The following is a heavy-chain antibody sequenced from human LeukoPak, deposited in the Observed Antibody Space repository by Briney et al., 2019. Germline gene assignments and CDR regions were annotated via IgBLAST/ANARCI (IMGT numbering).Heavy chain of an antibody. Sequence: GRSLRLSCAASGFTFNNFTMQGVRQAPGKGLGWVAVISFDGSNKYCADSVKGRFTISRDNSKNTLYLQMISLRAEDTAVYYCARPLTTGESRGYFDYWGQGTLVTASS. V-gene: IGHV3-30-3*01. CDR1: GFTFNNFT. J-gene: IGHJ4*02. CDR3: ARPLTTGESRGYFDY. D-gene: IGHD7-27*01. CDR2: ISFDGSNK.